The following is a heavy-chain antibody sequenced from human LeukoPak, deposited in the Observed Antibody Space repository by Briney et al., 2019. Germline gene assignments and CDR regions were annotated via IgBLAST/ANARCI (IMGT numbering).Heavy chain of an antibody. CDR2: ISPNSGGT. J-gene: IGHJ4*02. Sequence: ASVKVSCKASGYTFTGYYIHWVRQAPGLGLEWMGWISPNSGGTSYAQQFQGRVTMTSDTSISTAYMVLSSLRSDDTAVYYCARSLRTAGYWGQGTLVTVSS. V-gene: IGHV1-2*02. CDR3: ARSLRTAGY. CDR1: GYTFTGYY. D-gene: IGHD6-19*01.